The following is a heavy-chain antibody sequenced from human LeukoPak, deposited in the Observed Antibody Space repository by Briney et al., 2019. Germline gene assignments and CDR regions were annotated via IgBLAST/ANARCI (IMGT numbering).Heavy chain of an antibody. CDR3: AREYYYDSSLAFDI. Sequence: GGSLRLSCAASGFTFSSYGMDWVRQAPGKGLEWVAAIWYDGSNKHYADSVKGRFTISKDNSKNTLYLQMNSLRAEDTAVYYCAREYYYDSSLAFDIWGQGTMVTVSS. CDR2: IWYDGSNK. CDR1: GFTFSSYG. V-gene: IGHV3-33*01. D-gene: IGHD3-22*01. J-gene: IGHJ3*02.